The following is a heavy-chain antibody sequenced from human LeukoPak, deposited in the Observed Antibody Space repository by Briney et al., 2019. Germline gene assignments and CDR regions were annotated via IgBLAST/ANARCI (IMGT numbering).Heavy chain of an antibody. V-gene: IGHV3-9*01. CDR1: GFAFDDYA. CDR2: ISYNTGNL. CDR3: AKGSGSSSWFAFDS. J-gene: IGHJ4*02. Sequence: PGRSLRLSCAASGFAFDDYAMNWVRQAPGKALEGVSGISYNTGNLTYAASLKGRFSISTDNAKNSLYLQMNSLRPEDTAVYYCAKGSGSSSWFAFDSWGQGTLVIVSS. D-gene: IGHD6-13*01.